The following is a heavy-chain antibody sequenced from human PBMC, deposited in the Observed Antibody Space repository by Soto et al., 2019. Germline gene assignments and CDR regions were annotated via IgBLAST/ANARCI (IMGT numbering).Heavy chain of an antibody. V-gene: IGHV3-9*01. CDR2: ISWNSDTV. Sequence: EVQLVESGGGLVLPGTSLRLSCAASGFTFDDYAMHWVRQAPGKGLEWVSGISWNSDTVVYADSVNGRFTNSRDNAKNSLFLQMHSLRTKDTALFYCARSIRRLRLTVWTHVFELWGRGTMVTVSS. CDR3: ARSIRRLRLTVWTHVFEL. D-gene: IGHD3-9*01. J-gene: IGHJ3*01. CDR1: GFTFDDYA.